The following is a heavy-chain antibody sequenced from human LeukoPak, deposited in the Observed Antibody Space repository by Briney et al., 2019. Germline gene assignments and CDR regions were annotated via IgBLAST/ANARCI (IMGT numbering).Heavy chain of an antibody. Sequence: GRSLRLSCAASGFTFDDYVMHWVRQAPGRGLEWVSGISANSANIGYADSVKGRFTLSRDNVKNSLYLQMNSLRTEDTALYYCARDFCTGCNYYFYGMDVWGRGTTVTVSS. CDR3: ARDFCTGCNYYFYGMDV. CDR1: GFTFDDYV. V-gene: IGHV3-9*01. CDR2: ISANSANI. J-gene: IGHJ6*02. D-gene: IGHD2-2*01.